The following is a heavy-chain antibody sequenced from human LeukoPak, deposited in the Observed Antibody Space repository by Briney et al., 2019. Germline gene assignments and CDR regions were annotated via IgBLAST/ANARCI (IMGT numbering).Heavy chain of an antibody. Sequence: ASVKVSCKASGGTFSSYAISWVRQAPGRGLEWMGGIIPIFSTANYAQKFQGRVTITADESTSTAYMELSSLRSEDTAVYYCARGFDNDEEWYFQHWGQGTLVTVSS. J-gene: IGHJ1*01. CDR1: GGTFSSYA. D-gene: IGHD3-9*01. V-gene: IGHV1-69*13. CDR2: IIPIFSTA. CDR3: ARGFDNDEEWYFQH.